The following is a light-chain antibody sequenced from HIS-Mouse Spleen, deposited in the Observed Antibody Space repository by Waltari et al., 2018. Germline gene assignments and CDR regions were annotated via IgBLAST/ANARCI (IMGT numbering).Light chain of an antibody. V-gene: IGLV1-47*01. CDR3: AAWDDSLSGPV. J-gene: IGLJ3*02. CDR1: SPNIGTHY. Sequence: QSVLTQPPSASGTPGQRVTIPSSGSSPNIGTHYVYWYQQLPGTAPKLLIYGNNQRPSGVPDRFSGSKSGTSASLAISGLRSEDEADYYCAAWDDSLSGPVFGGGTKLTVL. CDR2: GNN.